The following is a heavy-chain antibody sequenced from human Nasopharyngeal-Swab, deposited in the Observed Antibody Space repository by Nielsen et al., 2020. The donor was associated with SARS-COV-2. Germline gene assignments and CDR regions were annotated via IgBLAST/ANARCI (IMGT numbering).Heavy chain of an antibody. CDR3: ARGPGFDWLFQFDY. CDR1: GGTFSSYA. Sequence: SVKVSCKASGGTFSSYAIGWVRQAPGQGLEWMGGIVPIFGTANYAQKFQGRVTITADESTSTAYMELSSLRSEDTAVYYCARGPGFDWLFQFDYWGQGTLVTVSS. CDR2: IVPIFGTA. V-gene: IGHV1-69*13. D-gene: IGHD3-9*01. J-gene: IGHJ4*02.